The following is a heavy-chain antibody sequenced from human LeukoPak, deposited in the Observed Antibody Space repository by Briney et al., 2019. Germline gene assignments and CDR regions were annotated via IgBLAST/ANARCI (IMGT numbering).Heavy chain of an antibody. V-gene: IGHV1-69*01. CDR1: GGTFSSYA. CDR3: ARDPYGDYDY. D-gene: IGHD4-17*01. J-gene: IGHJ4*02. Sequence: SVKLSCRASGGTFSSYAISWVRQAPGQGLEWMGGLIPIFGTANYAQKFQGRVTITADESTSTAYMELSSLRSEDTAVYYCARDPYGDYDYWGQGTLVTVSS. CDR2: LIPIFGTA.